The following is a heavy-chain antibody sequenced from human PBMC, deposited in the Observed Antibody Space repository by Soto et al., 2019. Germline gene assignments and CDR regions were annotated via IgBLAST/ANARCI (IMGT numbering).Heavy chain of an antibody. V-gene: IGHV5-51*01. CDR1: GYSFTSYW. J-gene: IGHJ6*02. CDR3: ARSSIYDYVWGSHRYNPDYYYYGMDV. CDR2: IYPGESDT. D-gene: IGHD3-16*02. Sequence: PGESLKISCKGSGYSFTSYWIGWVRQMPGKGLEWMGIIYPGESDTRYSPSFQGQVTISADKSISTAYLQWSSLKASDTAMYYCARSSIYDYVWGSHRYNPDYYYYGMDVWGQGTTVPVS.